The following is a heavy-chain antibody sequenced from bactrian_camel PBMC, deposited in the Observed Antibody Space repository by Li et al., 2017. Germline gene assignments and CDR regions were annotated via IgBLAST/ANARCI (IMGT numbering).Heavy chain of an antibody. J-gene: IGHJ4*01. CDR2: IDPNGVT. V-gene: IGHV3S42*01. Sequence: EVQLVESGGGSVQAGGSLRLACAASGYTYSTFPWAWFRQAPGNEEREGVAAIDPNGVTTYVDSVKGRFTISRDNAKNTLYLQLNSLKTEDTAMYYCANSRERYSDYVHVYWGQGTQVTVS. D-gene: IGHD4*01. CDR1: GYTYSTFP. CDR3: ANSRERYSDYVHVY.